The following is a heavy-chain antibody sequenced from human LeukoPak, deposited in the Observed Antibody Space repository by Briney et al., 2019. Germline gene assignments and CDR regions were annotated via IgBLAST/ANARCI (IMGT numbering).Heavy chain of an antibody. D-gene: IGHD6-19*01. CDR3: ARHVKQWLDYYYYNMDV. J-gene: IGHJ6*03. CDR1: GCPICSSSYY. V-gene: IGHV4-39*01. Sequence: PSETLSLTCTVSGCPICSSSYYGGWIRQAPGKGLEWIGSIYYSGSTYYNPSLKSRVTIYVATSKTQFSLKLRSVTAADTAVYYCARHVKQWLDYYYYNMDVWGKGTTVTISS. CDR2: IYYSGST.